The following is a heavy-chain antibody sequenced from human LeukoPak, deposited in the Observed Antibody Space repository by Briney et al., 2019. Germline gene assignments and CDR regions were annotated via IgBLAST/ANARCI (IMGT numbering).Heavy chain of an antibody. J-gene: IGHJ4*02. V-gene: IGHV3-13*01. Sequence: GGSLRLSCAASGFTFNSYDMYWVRQVIGKGLEWVSAIDKGPNTYYSDSVKGRFTISRDNVKNFLYLQMNSLRAEDTAVYYCVKDLYGDYVRCFDYWGQGTLVTVSS. CDR3: VKDLYGDYVRCFDY. CDR2: IDKGPNT. D-gene: IGHD4-17*01. CDR1: GFTFNSYD.